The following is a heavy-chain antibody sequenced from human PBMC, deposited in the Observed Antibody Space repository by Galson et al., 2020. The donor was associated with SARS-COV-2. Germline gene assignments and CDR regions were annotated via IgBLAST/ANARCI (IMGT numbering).Heavy chain of an antibody. CDR1: GFSLSTSGVG. CDR2: IYWDDDK. J-gene: IGHJ1*01. V-gene: IGHV2-5*02. Sequence: ESGPTLVKPTQTLTLTCTFSGFSLSTSGVGVGWIRQPPGKALEWLALIYWDDDKRYSPSLKSRLTITKDTSKNQVVLTMTNMDPVDTATYYCAHRGGGWYRSGYFQHWGQGTLVTVSS. CDR3: AHRGGGWYRSGYFQH. D-gene: IGHD6-19*01.